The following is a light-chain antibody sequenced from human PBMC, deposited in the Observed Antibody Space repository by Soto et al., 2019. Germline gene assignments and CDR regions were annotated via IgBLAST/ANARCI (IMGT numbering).Light chain of an antibody. CDR1: HSISSW. CDR3: QQYNTYSLT. Sequence: DIQMTQSPSTLSASLGDRVTITCRASHSISSWLAWYQQKPGKAPKVIIYDASNLESGVPSRFSGSGSGTEFTLTISSLQPDDFASYYCQQYNTYSLTFGQGTKVDI. J-gene: IGKJ1*01. CDR2: DAS. V-gene: IGKV1-5*01.